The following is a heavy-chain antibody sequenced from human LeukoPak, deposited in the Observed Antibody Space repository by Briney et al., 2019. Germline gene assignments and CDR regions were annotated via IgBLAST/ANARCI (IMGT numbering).Heavy chain of an antibody. CDR1: GFTFDDYA. J-gene: IGHJ6*02. CDR2: ISWNSGSI. Sequence: GGSLRLSCAASGFTFDDYAMHWVRQAPGKGLEWVSGISWNSGSIGYADSVKGRFTISRDNAKNSLYLQMNSLRAEDTALYYCAKDQGLGIAAAGSPKEYYYYGMDVWGQGTTVTVSS. CDR3: AKDQGLGIAAAGSPKEYYYYGMDV. V-gene: IGHV3-9*01. D-gene: IGHD6-13*01.